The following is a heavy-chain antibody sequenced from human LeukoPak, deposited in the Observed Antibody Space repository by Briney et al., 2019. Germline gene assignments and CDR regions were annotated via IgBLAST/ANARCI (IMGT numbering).Heavy chain of an antibody. Sequence: ASVKVSCKASGGTFSSYAISWVRQAPGQGLEWMGRIIPILGIANYAQKFQGRVTITADKSTSTAYVELSSLRSEDTAVYYCSVFNYDYVWGSYRPIFDYWGQGTLVTVSS. V-gene: IGHV1-69*04. D-gene: IGHD3-16*02. CDR3: SVFNYDYVWGSYRPIFDY. J-gene: IGHJ4*02. CDR2: IIPILGIA. CDR1: GGTFSSYA.